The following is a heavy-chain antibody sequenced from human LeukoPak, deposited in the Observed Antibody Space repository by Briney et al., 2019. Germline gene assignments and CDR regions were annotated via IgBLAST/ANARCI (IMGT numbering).Heavy chain of an antibody. CDR3: AKSHDYGDYEIGGIVDY. V-gene: IGHV3-48*01. J-gene: IGHJ4*02. CDR1: GFNFRLYS. D-gene: IGHD4-17*01. Sequence: PGGSLILSCAASGFNFRLYSMNWVRQAPGKGLEWLSYISSSLNTFYYAPSVKGRFTISRDNAKNSLYLQMNGLRAEDTAVYYCAKSHDYGDYEIGGIVDYWGQGTLVTVSS. CDR2: ISSSLNTF.